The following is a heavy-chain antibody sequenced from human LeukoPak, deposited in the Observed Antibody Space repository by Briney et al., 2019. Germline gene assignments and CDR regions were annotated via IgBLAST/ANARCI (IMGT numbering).Heavy chain of an antibody. CDR1: GGSISDYY. V-gene: IGHV4-59*01. CDR3: ARGDFCSATSCYLRPMDV. D-gene: IGHD2-2*01. CDR2: IYHSGST. J-gene: IGHJ6*03. Sequence: SETLSLTCTVSGGSISDYYWSWIRQPPGKELEWIGYIYHSGSTTYKPSLKSRVTMSVDTSKNQFSLKLSSVTAADAAVYYCARGDFCSATSCYLRPMDVWGEGTTVTVSS.